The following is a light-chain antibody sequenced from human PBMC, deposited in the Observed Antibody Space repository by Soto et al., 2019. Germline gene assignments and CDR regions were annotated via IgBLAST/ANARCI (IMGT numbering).Light chain of an antibody. J-gene: IGLJ1*01. Sequence: QSALTQPASVSGSPGQSITISCTGTNSDVGGYNYVSWYQQHPGKAPKLMIYDVSNRPSGVSDRFSGSKSGNTASLTISGLQAEDEAEYYCTSCTSSSTVYVFGSGTKVTVL. V-gene: IGLV2-14*01. CDR3: TSCTSSSTVYV. CDR1: NSDVGGYNY. CDR2: DVS.